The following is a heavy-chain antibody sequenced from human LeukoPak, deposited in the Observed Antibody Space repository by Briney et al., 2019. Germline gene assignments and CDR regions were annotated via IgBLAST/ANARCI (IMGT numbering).Heavy chain of an antibody. Sequence: HTGGSLRLPCAASGFTFSYYGFHWVRQAPGKGLEWVAFIRYDGNDKFYAESVKGRFTISRDTSRNTLYLQMNSLRLEDPAVYYCAKDLMRDRWFGESWGQGTLVTVSS. V-gene: IGHV3-30*02. CDR2: IRYDGNDK. CDR3: AKDLMRDRWFGES. J-gene: IGHJ5*02. D-gene: IGHD3-10*01. CDR1: GFTFSYYG.